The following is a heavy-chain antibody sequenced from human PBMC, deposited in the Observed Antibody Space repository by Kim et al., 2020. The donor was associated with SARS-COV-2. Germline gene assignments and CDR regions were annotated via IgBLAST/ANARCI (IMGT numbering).Heavy chain of an antibody. V-gene: IGHV3-30*03. J-gene: IGHJ6*02. CDR3: ATHRAEYSNSWYDMDV. CDR2: ISYGGSNK. CDR1: GFTFSSYG. Sequence: GGSLRLSCAASGFTFSSYGMHWVRQAPGKGLEWVAVISYGGSNKYYAESVKGRFTISRDNSKNTVYLQMTSLRAEDTAIYYCATHRAEYSNSWYDMDVWGQGTTVTVSS. D-gene: IGHD6-13*01.